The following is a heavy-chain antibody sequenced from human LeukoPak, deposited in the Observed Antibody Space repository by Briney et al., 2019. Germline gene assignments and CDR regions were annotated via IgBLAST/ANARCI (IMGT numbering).Heavy chain of an antibody. CDR3: ASRPGGYCSSTSCYAFDY. V-gene: IGHV4-34*01. CDR1: GGSFSGYY. D-gene: IGHD2-2*01. Sequence: SETLSLTCAVYGGSFSGYYWSWIRQPPGKGLEWFGEINHSGSTNYNPSLKSRVTISVDTSKNQFSLKLSSVTAADTAVYYCASRPGGYCSSTSCYAFDYWGQGTLVTVSS. CDR2: INHSGST. J-gene: IGHJ4*02.